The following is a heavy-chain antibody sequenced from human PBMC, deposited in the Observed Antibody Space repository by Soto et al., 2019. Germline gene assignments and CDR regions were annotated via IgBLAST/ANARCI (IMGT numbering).Heavy chain of an antibody. D-gene: IGHD1-1*01. J-gene: IGHJ3*02. CDR3: ARSRTGTTPGHLLDI. Sequence: QVQLVQSGAEVKKPGASVKVSCKASGYTFTSYGIIWVRQAPGQGLEWMGWNSAYNGNTNYAQKLQGRVTMTTDTSTSTAYMELRSLRSDDTAVYYCARSRTGTTPGHLLDIWGQGTMVTVSS. CDR1: GYTFTSYG. V-gene: IGHV1-18*01. CDR2: NSAYNGNT.